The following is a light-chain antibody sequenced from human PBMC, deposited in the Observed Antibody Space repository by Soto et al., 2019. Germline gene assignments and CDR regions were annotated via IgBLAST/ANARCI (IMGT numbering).Light chain of an antibody. J-gene: IGKJ1*01. CDR3: PQYFPGPLTWT. CDR1: QSIRTN. V-gene: IGKV3-15*01. Sequence: EIVLTQSPATLAVSAGGRATLSCRASQSIRTNVAWYQQLPGQAPRLLVYGASTRATGVPARFSGSGSGIEFTPTISNLPSEDSALYYCPQYFPGPLTWTFGPGTKV. CDR2: GAS.